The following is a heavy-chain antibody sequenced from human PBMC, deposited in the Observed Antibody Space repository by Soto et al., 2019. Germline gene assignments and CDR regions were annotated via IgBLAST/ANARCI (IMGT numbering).Heavy chain of an antibody. J-gene: IGHJ4*02. CDR1: GFTFSSYG. V-gene: IGHV3-30*18. CDR3: AKIYGSGSYFDY. Sequence: GGSLRLSCAASGFTFSSYGMHWVRQAPGKGLEWVAVISYDGSNKYYADSVKGRFTISRDNSKNTLYLQMNSLRAEDTAVYYCAKIYGSGSYFDYWGQGTLVTVSS. D-gene: IGHD3-10*01. CDR2: ISYDGSNK.